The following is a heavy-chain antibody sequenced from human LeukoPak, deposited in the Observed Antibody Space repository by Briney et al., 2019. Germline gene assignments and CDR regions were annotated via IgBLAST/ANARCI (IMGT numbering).Heavy chain of an antibody. Sequence: GGSLILSCAASGFTFSSYAMHWVRQAPGKGLEWVAVISYDGSNKYYADSVKGRFTISRDNSKNTLYLQMNSLRAEDTAVYYCARDSSSSGSRWFDPWGQGTLVTVSS. D-gene: IGHD6-19*01. CDR1: GFTFSSYA. CDR3: ARDSSSSGSRWFDP. J-gene: IGHJ5*02. V-gene: IGHV3-30*04. CDR2: ISYDGSNK.